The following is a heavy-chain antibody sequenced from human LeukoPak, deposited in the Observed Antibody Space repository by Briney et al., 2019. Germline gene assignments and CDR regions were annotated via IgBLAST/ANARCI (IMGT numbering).Heavy chain of an antibody. D-gene: IGHD3-22*01. V-gene: IGHV1-2*06. J-gene: IGHJ4*02. CDR1: GYTFTGYY. CDR3: ARDRIVVVITTVSWGY. CDR2: INPNSGGT. Sequence: VASVKVSCKASGYTFTGYYMHWVRQAPGQGLEWMGRINPNSGGTNYAQKFQGRVTMTRDTSISTAYMELSRLRSDDTAVYYCARDRIVVVITTVSWGYWGQGTLVTVSS.